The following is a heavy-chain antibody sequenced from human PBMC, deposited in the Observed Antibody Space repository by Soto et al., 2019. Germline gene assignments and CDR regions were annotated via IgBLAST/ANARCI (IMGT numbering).Heavy chain of an antibody. CDR3: GRGTYNYGYSCFDS. CDR1: GCTVSSDY. J-gene: IGHJ4*02. V-gene: IGHV3-53*01. D-gene: IGHD5-18*01. CDR2: TYTGGST. Sequence: GSLRLSCAVSGCTVSSDYMSWIRQAPGRGRGRVSVTYTGGSTDFAYSVYGRFTISGDTCNNTLFLQLNCLTAGDPAAEDCGRGTYNYGYSCFDSWGQGTLVTVSS.